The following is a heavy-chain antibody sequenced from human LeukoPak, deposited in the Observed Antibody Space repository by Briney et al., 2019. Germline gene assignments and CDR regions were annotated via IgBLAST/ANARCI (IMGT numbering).Heavy chain of an antibody. J-gene: IGHJ6*03. CDR1: GFTFSSYW. V-gene: IGHV3-74*01. CDR3: ARGLLRDYYYYMDV. CDR2: IISDGSST. Sequence: GGSLRLSCAASGFTFSSYWMHWVRQAPGKGLGWVSRIISDGSSTTYADSVKGRLTISRDNAKNTLYLQMNSLRAEDTAVYYCARGLLRDYYYYMDVWGKGTTVTVSS.